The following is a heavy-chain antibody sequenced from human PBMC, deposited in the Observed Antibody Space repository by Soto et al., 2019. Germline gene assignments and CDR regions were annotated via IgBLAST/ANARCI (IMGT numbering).Heavy chain of an antibody. V-gene: IGHV4-34*01. D-gene: IGHD3-9*01. Sequence: PSETLSLTCAVYGGSFSGYYWSWIRQPPGKGLEWIGEINHSGSTNYNPSLKSRVTISVDTSKNQFSLKLSSVTAADTAVYYCARGRRYFDWGGPYNWFDPWGQGTLVTVSS. CDR3: ARGRRYFDWGGPYNWFDP. CDR1: GGSFSGYY. CDR2: INHSGST. J-gene: IGHJ5*02.